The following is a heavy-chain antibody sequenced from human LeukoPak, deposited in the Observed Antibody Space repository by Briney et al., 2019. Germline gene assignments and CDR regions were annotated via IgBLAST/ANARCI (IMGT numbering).Heavy chain of an antibody. V-gene: IGHV4-4*07. J-gene: IGHJ4*02. Sequence: SETLSLTCTVSGGSISSYYWSWIRQPAGKGLEWIGRIYPRGSTSYNPPLKSRVTMSVDTSKNQFSLNVSSVTAADTAVYYCARVDDYGSGSYDYWGQGTLVTVSS. D-gene: IGHD3-10*01. CDR1: GGSISSYY. CDR2: IYPRGST. CDR3: ARVDDYGSGSYDY.